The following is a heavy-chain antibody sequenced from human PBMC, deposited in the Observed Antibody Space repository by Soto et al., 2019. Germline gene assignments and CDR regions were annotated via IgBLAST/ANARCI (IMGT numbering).Heavy chain of an antibody. Sequence: QVQLVESGGGVVQPGRSLRLSCAASGFTFSSYGMHWVRQAPGKGLEWVAVIWYDGSNKYYADSVKGRFTISRDNSKNTLYLQMNSLRAEDTAVYYCARAGHHGYSYGRLDYWGQGTLVTVSS. CDR3: ARAGHHGYSYGRLDY. J-gene: IGHJ4*02. D-gene: IGHD5-18*01. CDR2: IWYDGSNK. CDR1: GFTFSSYG. V-gene: IGHV3-33*01.